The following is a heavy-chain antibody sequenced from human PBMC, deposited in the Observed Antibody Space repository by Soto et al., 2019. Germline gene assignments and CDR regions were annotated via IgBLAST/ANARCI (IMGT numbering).Heavy chain of an antibody. CDR1: GFTFGSYS. V-gene: IGHV3-48*02. J-gene: IGHJ6*02. Sequence: ESGGGLVQPGGFLRLSCAASGFTFGSYSMNWVRQAPGKGLEWVSYISSSSNTIYYADSVKGRFTISRDNAKSSLYLQMNSLRDEDTAVYYCARGKYSSSPFYYYYGMDVWGQGTTVTVSS. D-gene: IGHD6-6*01. CDR3: ARGKYSSSPFYYYYGMDV. CDR2: ISSSSNTI.